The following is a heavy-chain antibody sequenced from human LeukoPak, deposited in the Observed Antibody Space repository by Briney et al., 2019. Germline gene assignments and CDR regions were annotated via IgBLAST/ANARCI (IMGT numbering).Heavy chain of an antibody. CDR2: IKYDGSEI. D-gene: IGHD1-26*01. V-gene: IGHV3-7*01. Sequence: GGSLRLSCAASGFTFSNYRMSWVRQAPGKGLEWVANIKYDGSEINYVDSVKGRFTISRDNAKNSLYLQMNSLRAEDTAVYYCARMGDDYWGQGTLVTVSS. J-gene: IGHJ4*02. CDR1: GFTFSNYR. CDR3: ARMGDDY.